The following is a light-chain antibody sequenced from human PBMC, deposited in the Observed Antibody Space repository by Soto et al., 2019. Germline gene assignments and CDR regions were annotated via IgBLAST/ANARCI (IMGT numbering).Light chain of an antibody. CDR1: SSNIGNNY. Sequence: QSVLTQPPSVSAAPGQTVTNSCSGSSSNIGNNYVSWYQQLPGTAPKLLIYDSNKRPSGIPDRFSGSKSGTSATLGITGLQTGDEADYYCGTWDSSLSAVVFGGGTKLTVL. CDR3: GTWDSSLSAVV. J-gene: IGLJ2*01. CDR2: DSN. V-gene: IGLV1-51*01.